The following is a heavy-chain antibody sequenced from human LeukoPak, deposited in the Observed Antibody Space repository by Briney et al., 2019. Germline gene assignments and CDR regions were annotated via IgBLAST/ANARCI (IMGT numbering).Heavy chain of an antibody. D-gene: IGHD6-19*01. CDR2: IYYRGTT. V-gene: IGHV4-39*01. Sequence: PWETLSLTCTVADGSINSSSYFWAWIRQSPGKGLEWIGTIYYRGTTYYNPSPKSRVTLSLEAPKNQFSLKLSSVTAADTAVYYCASGGWYGYYFDYWGQGTLVTVSS. CDR1: DGSINSSSYF. J-gene: IGHJ4*02. CDR3: ASGGWYGYYFDY.